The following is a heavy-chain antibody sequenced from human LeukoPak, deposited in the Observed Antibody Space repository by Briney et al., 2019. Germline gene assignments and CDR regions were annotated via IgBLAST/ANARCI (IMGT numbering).Heavy chain of an antibody. J-gene: IGHJ3*02. CDR3: ARDRRRELLHAFDI. V-gene: IGHV4-59*01. D-gene: IGHD1-26*01. CDR2: IDYSGST. CDR1: GGTISRNY. Sequence: SETLSLTCTVSGGTISRNYWSWIRHPPAKGLEWVAYIDYSGSTNYNPSLKSRLTISMDASKNQFSLTLSSVTAADTAVYYCARDRRRELLHAFDIWGQGTMVTVSS.